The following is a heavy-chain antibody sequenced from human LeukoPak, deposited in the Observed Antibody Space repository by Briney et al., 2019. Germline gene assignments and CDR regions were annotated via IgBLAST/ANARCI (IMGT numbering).Heavy chain of an antibody. CDR3: ARAARGSVGMWFDP. Sequence: PGGSLRLSCTVSGFTVSSDSMSWVRQAPGKGLEWVSFIYSGGSTHYSDSVKGRFTISRDNSKNTLYLQMNSLRTEDTAVYYCARAARGSVGMWFDPWGLGTLVTVSS. J-gene: IGHJ5*02. V-gene: IGHV3-53*01. CDR2: IYSGGST. D-gene: IGHD2-15*01. CDR1: GFTVSSDS.